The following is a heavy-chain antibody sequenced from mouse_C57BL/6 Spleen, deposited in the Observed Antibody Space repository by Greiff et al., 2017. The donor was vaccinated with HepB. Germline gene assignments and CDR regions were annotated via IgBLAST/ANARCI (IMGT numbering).Heavy chain of an antibody. Sequence: QVQLQQSGAELVKPGASVKLSCKASGYTFTSYWMHWVKQRPGQGLEWIGMIHPNSGSTNYNEKFKSKATLTVDKSSSTAYMQLSSLTSEDSAVYYCAREGQLRLPYWGQGTTLTVSS. J-gene: IGHJ2*01. CDR3: AREGQLRLPY. CDR1: GYTFTSYW. CDR2: IHPNSGST. V-gene: IGHV1-64*01. D-gene: IGHD3-2*02.